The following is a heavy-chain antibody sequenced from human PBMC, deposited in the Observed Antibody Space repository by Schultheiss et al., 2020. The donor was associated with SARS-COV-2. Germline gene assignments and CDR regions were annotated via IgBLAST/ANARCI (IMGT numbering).Heavy chain of an antibody. D-gene: IGHD6-19*01. V-gene: IGHV3-48*04. CDR1: GFTFSIYA. CDR2: ISSSSSTI. CDR3: ALIAVAGPTAPNWFDP. Sequence: GESLKISCAASGFTFSIYALTWVRQPPGKGLEWVSYISSSSSTIYYADSVKGRFTISRDNAKNSLYLQMNSLRAEDTAVYYCALIAVAGPTAPNWFDPWGQGTLVTVSS. J-gene: IGHJ5*02.